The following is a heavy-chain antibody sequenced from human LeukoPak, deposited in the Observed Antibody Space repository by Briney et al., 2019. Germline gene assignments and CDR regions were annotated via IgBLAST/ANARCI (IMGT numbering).Heavy chain of an antibody. J-gene: IGHJ4*02. D-gene: IGHD2-2*01. CDR3: AREEVVPAAIDY. CDR1: GFTFSSYE. CDR2: ISSSGSTI. Sequence: GGSLRLSCAASGFTFSSYEMNWVPQAPGKGLEWVSYISSSGSTIYYADSVKGRFTISRDNAKNSLYLQMNSMRAEDTAVYYCAREEVVPAAIDYWGQGTLVTVSS. V-gene: IGHV3-48*03.